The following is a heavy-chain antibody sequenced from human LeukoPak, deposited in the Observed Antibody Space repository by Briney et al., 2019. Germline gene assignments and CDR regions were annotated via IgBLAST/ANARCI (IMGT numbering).Heavy chain of an antibody. V-gene: IGHV3-53*05. CDR2: IYSGGST. CDR3: ARVGYYGSGSLTLDY. CDR1: GFTVSSNY. Sequence: GGSLRLSCAASGFTVSSNYMSWVRQAPGKGLEWVSVIYSGGSTYYADSVKGRFTISRDNSKNTLYLQMSSLRSEDTAVYYCARVGYYGSGSLTLDYWGQGTLVTVSS. D-gene: IGHD3-10*01. J-gene: IGHJ4*02.